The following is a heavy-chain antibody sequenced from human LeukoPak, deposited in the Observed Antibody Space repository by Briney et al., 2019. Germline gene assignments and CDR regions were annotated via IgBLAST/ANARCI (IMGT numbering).Heavy chain of an antibody. CDR1: GFTFSSYA. CDR3: AKAMTTVTIRPNFDY. CDR2: ISDSGGST. J-gene: IGHJ4*02. V-gene: IGHV3-23*01. Sequence: GGSLRLSCAASGFTFSSYAMSWVRQAPGKGLEWVSAISDSGGSTYYADSVKGRFTISRDNSKNTLYLQMNSLRAEDTAVYYCAKAMTTVTIRPNFDYWGQGTLVTVSS. D-gene: IGHD4-17*01.